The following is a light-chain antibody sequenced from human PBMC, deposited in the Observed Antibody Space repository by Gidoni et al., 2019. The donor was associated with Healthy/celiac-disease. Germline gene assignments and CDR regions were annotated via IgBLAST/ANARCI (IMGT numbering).Light chain of an antibody. Sequence: QSALTQPASVSASPGQSITISCTGTSSDVGGYNYVSWYQQHPGKAPIVMIYDVSLRPSGVSNRFSGSKSGNTASLTMSGLQAEDEADYYCSSSLRGTTYVFGTGTKVTVL. CDR1: SSDVGGYNY. J-gene: IGLJ1*01. V-gene: IGLV2-14*03. CDR2: DVS. CDR3: SSSLRGTTYV.